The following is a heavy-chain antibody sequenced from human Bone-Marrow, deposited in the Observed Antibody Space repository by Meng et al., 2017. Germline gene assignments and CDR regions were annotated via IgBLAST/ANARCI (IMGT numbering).Heavy chain of an antibody. CDR3: ARVVPIAAAGWDTYYFDY. D-gene: IGHD6-13*01. V-gene: IGHV1-18*01. Sequence: ASVKVFCKASGYTFTSYGISWVRQAPGQGLEWMGWISAYNGNTNYAQKLQGRVTMTTDTSTSTAYMELRSLRSDDTAVYYCARVVPIAAAGWDTYYFDYWGQGTLVTISS. CDR1: GYTFTSYG. CDR2: ISAYNGNT. J-gene: IGHJ4*02.